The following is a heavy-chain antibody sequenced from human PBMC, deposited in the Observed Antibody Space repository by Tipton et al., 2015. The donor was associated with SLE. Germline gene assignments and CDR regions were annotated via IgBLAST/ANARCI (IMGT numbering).Heavy chain of an antibody. V-gene: IGHV1-46*01. D-gene: IGHD6-19*01. Sequence: QLVQSGAEVKKPGASVKVSCTASGYTFSSNYIHWVRQAPGQGLEWMGIVNPDTGGTSYAQRLQGRVTVTADTSSSTVYVELSSLRFEDTAVYYCARDRSRSGSDVFDYWGHGSLVTVSS. CDR1: GYTFSSNY. CDR2: VNPDTGGT. CDR3: ARDRSRSGSDVFDY. J-gene: IGHJ4*01.